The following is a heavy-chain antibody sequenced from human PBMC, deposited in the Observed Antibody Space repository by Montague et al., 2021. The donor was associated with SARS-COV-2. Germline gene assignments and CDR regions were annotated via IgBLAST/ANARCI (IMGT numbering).Heavy chain of an antibody. V-gene: IGHV4-34*01. Sequence: SETLSLTCAVYGGSFSGYYWSWIRQPPGKGLEWIGEINHSGSTNYNSSPKRRVTLSVYTSTTQFPLKLSSVSAADTAAYYCSSESYQLLWSDYYDCGMDVWGQGTPVTVSS. D-gene: IGHD2-2*01. J-gene: IGHJ6*02. CDR3: SSESYQLLWSDYYDCGMDV. CDR1: GGSFSGYY. CDR2: INHSGST.